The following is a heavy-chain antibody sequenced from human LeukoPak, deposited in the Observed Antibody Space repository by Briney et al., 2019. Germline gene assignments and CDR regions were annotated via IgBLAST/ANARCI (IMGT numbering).Heavy chain of an antibody. V-gene: IGHV3-23*01. CDR3: ARGRNWFDP. J-gene: IGHJ5*02. CDR1: GFTFKNYA. CDR2: ISDSGGDT. Sequence: GGSLRLSCADSGFTFKNYAMTWVCQAPGKGLEWVSVISDSGGDTYYADSVKGRFTISRDNSKNTLYLQMNSLRAEDTALYYCARGRNWFDPWGQGILVTVSS.